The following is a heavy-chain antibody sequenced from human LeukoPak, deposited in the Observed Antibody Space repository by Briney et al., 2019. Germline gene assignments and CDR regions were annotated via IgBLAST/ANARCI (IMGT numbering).Heavy chain of an antibody. CDR1: GGSIRSYY. CDR3: SRNYCRGGRCGAFDI. Sequence: PSETLSLTCTVSGGSIRSYYWSWIRQPPGKGLEWIGYIYYSGSANYNPSLKSRVTISVDMSKNQFSLNLSSVTAADTAVYYCSRNYCRGGRCGAFDIWGQGTMVTVSS. D-gene: IGHD2-15*01. J-gene: IGHJ3*02. V-gene: IGHV4-59*01. CDR2: IYYSGSA.